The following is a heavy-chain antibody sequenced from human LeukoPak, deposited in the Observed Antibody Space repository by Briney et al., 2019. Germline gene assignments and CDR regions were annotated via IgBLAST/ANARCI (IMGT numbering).Heavy chain of an antibody. CDR2: IYYSGST. CDR3: ARQDYGDHLFDY. D-gene: IGHD4-17*01. V-gene: IGHV4-59*08. Sequence: SETLSLTCTVSGVSINSYYWSWIRQPPGRGLEWIGYIYYSGSTNYNPSLKSRVTISVDTSKNQFSLNLRSVTAADTAVFYCARQDYGDHLFDYWGQGSLVTVSS. J-gene: IGHJ4*02. CDR1: GVSINSYY.